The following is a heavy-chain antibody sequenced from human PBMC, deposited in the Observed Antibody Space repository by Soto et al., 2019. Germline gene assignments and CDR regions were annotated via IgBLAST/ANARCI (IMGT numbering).Heavy chain of an antibody. D-gene: IGHD5-12*01. V-gene: IGHV1-18*01. Sequence: GASVKVSCKASGYTFTSYGISWVRQAPGQGLEWMGWISAYNGNTNYVQKLQGRVTMTTDTSTSTAYMELRSLRSDDTAVYYCASTQGSDSGYDLDYWGQGTLVTVSS. J-gene: IGHJ4*02. CDR1: GYTFTSYG. CDR2: ISAYNGNT. CDR3: ASTQGSDSGYDLDY.